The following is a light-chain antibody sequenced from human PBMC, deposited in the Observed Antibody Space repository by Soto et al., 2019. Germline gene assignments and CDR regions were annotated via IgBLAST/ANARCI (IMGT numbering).Light chain of an antibody. CDR1: QSISNH. CDR2: AAS. CDR3: QHYNDYPWT. V-gene: IGKV1-39*01. Sequence: DIQMTQSPSSLSASVEDRVIITCRASQSISNHLNWYQQKPGKAPKLLIFAASSLQSGVPSRFSGSGSGTEFTLTISSLQPDDFATYYCQHYNDYPWTFGQGTKVDIK. J-gene: IGKJ1*01.